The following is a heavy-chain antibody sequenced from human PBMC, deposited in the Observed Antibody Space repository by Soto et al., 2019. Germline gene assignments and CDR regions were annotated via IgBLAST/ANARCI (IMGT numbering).Heavy chain of an antibody. CDR2: ISSSGTTK. Sequence: EVQLVESGGDLVQPGGSLRLSCAASGFTFSSYSMNWVRQAPGKGLEWISYISSSGTTKYYADSVKGRFTISRDNAKNSLYLQINSLRDEDTAVYYCARAPYDTSGFNKYWGQGTMVTVSS. CDR3: ARAPYDTSGFNKY. J-gene: IGHJ3*01. V-gene: IGHV3-48*02. D-gene: IGHD3-22*01. CDR1: GFTFSSYS.